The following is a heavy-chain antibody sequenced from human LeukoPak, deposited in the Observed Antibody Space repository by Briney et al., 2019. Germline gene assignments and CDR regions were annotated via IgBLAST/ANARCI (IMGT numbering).Heavy chain of an antibody. D-gene: IGHD3-22*01. Sequence: GGSLRLSCAASGFTFSSYWMSWVRQAPGKGLEWVAYIKQDGSEKYYVDSVKGRFTISRDNAKNSLYLQMNSLRAEDTAVYYCARDTYYYDSSGYSGPRDAFDIWGQGTMVTVSS. V-gene: IGHV3-7*01. CDR1: GFTFSSYW. CDR3: ARDTYYYDSSGYSGPRDAFDI. J-gene: IGHJ3*02. CDR2: IKQDGSEK.